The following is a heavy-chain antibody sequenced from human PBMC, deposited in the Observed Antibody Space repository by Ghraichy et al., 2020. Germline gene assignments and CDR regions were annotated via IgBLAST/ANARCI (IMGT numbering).Heavy chain of an antibody. Sequence: GGSLILSCAASEFTFSNYWMSWVRQAPGKGLEWVAHIKPDGSEEFYVDSVKGRFTTSRENAHNSLSLQMNSLRAEDSAVYYCARSTFSSADYWGQGTLVTVSS. V-gene: IGHV3-7*01. CDR1: EFTFSNYW. CDR3: ARSTFSSADY. J-gene: IGHJ4*02. D-gene: IGHD6-6*01. CDR2: IKPDGSEE.